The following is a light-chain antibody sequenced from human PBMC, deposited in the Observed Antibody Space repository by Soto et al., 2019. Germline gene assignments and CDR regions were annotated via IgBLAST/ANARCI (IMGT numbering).Light chain of an antibody. CDR2: GAS. Sequence: TVLTQSPGTLSLSPDERATLSCRASQNVSSNLLVWYQQHPGQAPRLLIYGASSRATGIPDRFSGSGSGTDFTLTISILEPEDFAVYYCQQRSNGPPITFGQGTRLEIK. J-gene: IGKJ5*01. V-gene: IGKV3D-20*02. CDR3: QQRSNGPPIT. CDR1: QNVSSNL.